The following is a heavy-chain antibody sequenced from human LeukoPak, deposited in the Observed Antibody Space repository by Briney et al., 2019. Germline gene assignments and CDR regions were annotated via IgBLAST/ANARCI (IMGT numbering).Heavy chain of an antibody. Sequence: ASVKVSCKASGYTFTSYDINWVRQATGQGLEWMGWMNPNSGNTGYAQKFQGRVTMTRNTSISTAYMELSSLRSEDTAVYYCARGPKQGGHDFWSGYYSVHYYYGMDVWGQGTTVTVSS. V-gene: IGHV1-8*01. CDR2: MNPNSGNT. D-gene: IGHD3-3*01. CDR3: ARGPKQGGHDFWSGYYSVHYYYGMDV. CDR1: GYTFTSYD. J-gene: IGHJ6*02.